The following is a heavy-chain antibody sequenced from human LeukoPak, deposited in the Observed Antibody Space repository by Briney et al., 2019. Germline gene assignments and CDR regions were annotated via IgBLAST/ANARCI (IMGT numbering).Heavy chain of an antibody. V-gene: IGHV3-30*02. J-gene: IGHJ4*02. Sequence: GGSLRLSCAASGFTFSSYGMHWVRQAPGKGLEWVAFIRYDGSNKYYADSVKGRFTISRDNSKNTLYLQMNSLRAEDTAVYYCAKDRGWGGKYLFDYWGQGTLVTVSS. CDR2: IRYDGSNK. CDR3: AKDRGWGGKYLFDY. CDR1: GFTFSSYG. D-gene: IGHD3-10*01.